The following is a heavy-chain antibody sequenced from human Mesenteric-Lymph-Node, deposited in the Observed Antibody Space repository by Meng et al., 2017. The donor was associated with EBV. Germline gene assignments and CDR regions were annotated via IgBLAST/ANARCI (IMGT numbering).Heavy chain of an antibody. CDR1: GDSISNCRR. CDR2: ISHSGRT. D-gene: IGHD6-19*01. Sequence: QGQPQEPGPGQVKPSGTLALTCAVYGDSISNCRRWGWVRQPPGKGLEWIGEISHSGRTTYTPSLKSRVTISADKSKNQFSLKLNSVTAADTAVYSCARSPGWYSLDYWGQGTLVTVSS. V-gene: IGHV4-4*02. J-gene: IGHJ4*02. CDR3: ARSPGWYSLDY.